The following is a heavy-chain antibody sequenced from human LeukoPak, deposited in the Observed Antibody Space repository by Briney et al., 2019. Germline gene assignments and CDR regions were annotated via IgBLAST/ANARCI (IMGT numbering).Heavy chain of an antibody. CDR1: GFTFSSYA. CDR3: AKSYSNYLTNWYFDL. CDR2: ISGSGGST. D-gene: IGHD4-11*01. J-gene: IGHJ2*01. V-gene: IGHV3-23*01. Sequence: PGGSLRLSCAASGFTFSSYAMSWVRQAPGKGLEWVSAISGSGGSTYYADSVKGRFTISRDNSKNTLYLQMNSLRAEDTAVYYCAKSYSNYLTNWYFDLWGRGTLVTVSS.